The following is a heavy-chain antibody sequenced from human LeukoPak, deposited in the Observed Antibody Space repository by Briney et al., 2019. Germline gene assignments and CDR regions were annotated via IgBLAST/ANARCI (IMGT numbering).Heavy chain of an antibody. D-gene: IGHD3-10*01. CDR2: IDPSDSYT. V-gene: IGHV5-10-1*01. Sequence: GESLKISCKGSGYSFTSYWISWVRQMPGKGLEWMGRIDPSDSYTNYSPSFQGHVTISADKSISTAYLQWSSLKAPDTAMYYCARGFYGSGSPFDYWGQGTLVTVSS. CDR3: ARGFYGSGSPFDY. J-gene: IGHJ4*02. CDR1: GYSFTSYW.